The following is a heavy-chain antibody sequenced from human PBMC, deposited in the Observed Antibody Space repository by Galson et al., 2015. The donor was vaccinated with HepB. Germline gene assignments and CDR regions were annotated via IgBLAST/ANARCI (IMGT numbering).Heavy chain of an antibody. Sequence: SLRLSCAASGFTFDGYAMHWVRQAPGKGLEWVALISYDEINKYYADSVEGRFTISRDNSKNTLYLQINSLRPEDTAVYYCARIYGGTYFDSWGQGTLVTVSS. V-gene: IGHV3-30*04. CDR3: ARIYGGTYFDS. D-gene: IGHD4/OR15-4a*01. J-gene: IGHJ4*02. CDR1: GFTFDGYA. CDR2: ISYDEINK.